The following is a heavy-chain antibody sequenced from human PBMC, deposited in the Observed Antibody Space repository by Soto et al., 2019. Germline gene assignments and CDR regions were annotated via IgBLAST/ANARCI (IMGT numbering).Heavy chain of an antibody. D-gene: IGHD6-13*01. CDR2: ISGSGGST. J-gene: IGHJ4*02. Sequence: EVQLLESGGGLVQPGGSLRLSCAASGFTFSNYAVTWVRQAPGKGLEWVSTISGSGGSTYYADSVKGRFTISRDNSKNTRNLQMNRMRAEDRAVYYCAKDKGSSWDEVGYWGQGTLVTVSS. V-gene: IGHV3-23*01. CDR3: AKDKGSSWDEVGY. CDR1: GFTFSNYA.